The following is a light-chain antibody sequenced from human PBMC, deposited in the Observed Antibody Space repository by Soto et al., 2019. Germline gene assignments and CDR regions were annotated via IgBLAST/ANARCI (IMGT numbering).Light chain of an antibody. V-gene: IGKV3-20*01. CDR2: GVS. CDR3: QQYDSSRT. Sequence: EIVLTQSPGTLSLSPGERATLSCRASQSVTSRFLAWYQQKPAQPPRRLIYGVSSSAAGIPDRFSGSVSGTDFTLTITRLEAEDFAVYYYQQYDSSRTFGQGT. CDR1: QSVTSRF. J-gene: IGKJ1*01.